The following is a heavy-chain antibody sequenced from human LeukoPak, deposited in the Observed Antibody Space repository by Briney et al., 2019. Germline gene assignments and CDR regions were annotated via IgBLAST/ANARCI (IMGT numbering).Heavy chain of an antibody. J-gene: IGHJ3*02. CDR1: GFTFSSYG. D-gene: IGHD4-11*01. CDR3: ARDPLYRDDYSNYGGSQGAFDI. Sequence: PGRSLRLSCAASGFTFSSYGMHWVRQAPGKGLEWVAVIWYDGSNKYYADSVKGRFTISRDNSKNTLYLQINSLRAEDTAVYYCARDPLYRDDYSNYGGSQGAFDIWGQGTMVTVSS. V-gene: IGHV3-33*01. CDR2: IWYDGSNK.